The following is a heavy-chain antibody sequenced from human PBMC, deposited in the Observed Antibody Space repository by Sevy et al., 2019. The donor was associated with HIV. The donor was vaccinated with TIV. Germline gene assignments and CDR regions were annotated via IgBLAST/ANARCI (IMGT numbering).Heavy chain of an antibody. CDR2: IYYSGST. V-gene: IGHV4-30-4*01. Sequence: SEILSLTCTVSGGSISSGDYYWSWIRQPPGKGLEWIGYIYYSGSTYYTPSLKSRVTISVDTSKNQFSLKLSSVTAADTAVYYCAREMENSSSWTRWFDPWGQGTLVTVSS. CDR1: GGSISSGDYY. D-gene: IGHD6-13*01. J-gene: IGHJ5*02. CDR3: AREMENSSSWTRWFDP.